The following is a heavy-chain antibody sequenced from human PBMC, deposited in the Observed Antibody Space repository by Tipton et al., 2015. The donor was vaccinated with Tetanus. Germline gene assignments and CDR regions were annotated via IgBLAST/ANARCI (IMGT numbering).Heavy chain of an antibody. CDR1: GGSVSSGSYY. CDR2: ILYGAST. CDR3: ARIHDFLSGHFDF. V-gene: IGHV4-61*01. D-gene: IGHD3-3*01. J-gene: IGHJ4*02. Sequence: GLVKPSETMSLTCTVFGGSVSSGSYYWAWIRQPPGKGLEYIGYILYGASTHYNPSLKSRVTVSADPSHNQFSLKLSSVTAADTAVYYCARIHDFLSGHFDFWGQGTLVTVST.